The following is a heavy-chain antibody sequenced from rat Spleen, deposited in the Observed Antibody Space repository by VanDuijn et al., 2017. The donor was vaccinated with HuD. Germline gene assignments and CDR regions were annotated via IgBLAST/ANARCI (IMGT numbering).Heavy chain of an antibody. Sequence: EVQLVESGGGLVQPGRSLKLSCAASGFTFSDYNMAWVRQAPKKGLEWVATISYDGSSTYYRDSVKGRFTISRDDAKSSLYLQMDSLRSEDTATYYCARSEGVHYNLPFADWGQGTLVTVSS. CDR2: ISYDGSST. J-gene: IGHJ3*01. D-gene: IGHD1-5*01. CDR1: GFTFSDYN. CDR3: ARSEGVHYNLPFAD. V-gene: IGHV5-7*01.